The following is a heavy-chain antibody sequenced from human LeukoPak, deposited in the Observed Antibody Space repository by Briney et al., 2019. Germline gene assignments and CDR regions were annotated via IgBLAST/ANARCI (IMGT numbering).Heavy chain of an antibody. CDR2: ISSSSSYI. CDR3: ARDADLAVAADAFDI. Sequence: GGSLRLSCAASGFTFSSYSMNWVRQAPGKGLEWVSSISSSSSYIYHADSLKGRFTISRDNAKNSLYLQMNSLRAEDTAVYYCARDADLAVAADAFDIWGQGTMVTVSS. V-gene: IGHV3-21*01. CDR1: GFTFSSYS. D-gene: IGHD6-19*01. J-gene: IGHJ3*02.